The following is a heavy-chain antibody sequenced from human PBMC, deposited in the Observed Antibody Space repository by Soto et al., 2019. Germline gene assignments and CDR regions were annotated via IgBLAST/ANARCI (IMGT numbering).Heavy chain of an antibody. Sequence: SETLSLTCSVSGGSISNNYWIWIRQPAGKGLEWIGRIYASGSTNYNPSLKSRVTMSVDTSKNQVSLKVTSVTAADTAVYYCARSLPGTTGNGLDVWGQGTTVTVSS. D-gene: IGHD1-1*01. CDR1: GGSISNNY. CDR3: ARSLPGTTGNGLDV. CDR2: IYASGST. J-gene: IGHJ6*02. V-gene: IGHV4-4*07.